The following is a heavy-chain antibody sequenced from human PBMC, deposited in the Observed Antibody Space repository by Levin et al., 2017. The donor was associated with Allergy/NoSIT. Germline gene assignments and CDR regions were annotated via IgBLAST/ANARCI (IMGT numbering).Heavy chain of an antibody. CDR1: GFTVSSNY. J-gene: IGHJ4*02. V-gene: IGHV3-53*01. CDR2: IYSGGST. D-gene: IGHD5-18*01. Sequence: GASVKVSCAASGFTVSSNYMSWVRQAPGKGLEWVSVIYSGGSTSYADSVKGRFTISRDNSKNTLYLQMNSLRAEDTAVYYCARDGGTAMVVWGQGTLVTVSS. CDR3: ARDGGTAMVV.